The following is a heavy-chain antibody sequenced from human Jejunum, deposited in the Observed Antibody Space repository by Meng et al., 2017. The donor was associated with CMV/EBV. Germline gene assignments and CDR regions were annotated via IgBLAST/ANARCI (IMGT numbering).Heavy chain of an antibody. Sequence: KASEYPFTDYCMPWVRPAPGQGLEWMGWINPNTGGTNYAQKFQGGVTMTRDTSTNTAYMELTRLRSDDTALYYCAKDGGSYLDYYFDYWGQGTLVTVSS. CDR2: INPNTGGT. CDR1: EYPFTDYC. J-gene: IGHJ4*02. CDR3: AKDGGSYLDYYFDY. D-gene: IGHD1-26*01. V-gene: IGHV1-2*02.